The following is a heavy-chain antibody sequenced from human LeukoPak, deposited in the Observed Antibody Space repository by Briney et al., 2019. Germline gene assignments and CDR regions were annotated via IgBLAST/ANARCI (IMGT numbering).Heavy chain of an antibody. D-gene: IGHD2-15*01. Sequence: GESLKISCKGSGYSFTSYWIGWVRQMPGKGLEWMGIIYPGDSDTRYSPSFQGQVTTSADKSISTAYLQWSSLKASDTAMYYCARPYCSGGSCYPHEYYFDYWGQGTLVTVSS. J-gene: IGHJ4*02. V-gene: IGHV5-51*01. CDR1: GYSFTSYW. CDR3: ARPYCSGGSCYPHEYYFDY. CDR2: IYPGDSDT.